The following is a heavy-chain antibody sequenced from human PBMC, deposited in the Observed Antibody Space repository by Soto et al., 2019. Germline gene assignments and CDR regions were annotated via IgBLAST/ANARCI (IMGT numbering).Heavy chain of an antibody. Sequence: GGSLRLSCTASGFTFGDYAMSWFRQAPGKGLEWVGFIRSKAYGGTTEYAASVKGRFTISRDDSKSIAYLQMNSLKTEDTAVYYCTRDYDFWSGYYNPPPYYYGMDVWGQGTKVTVSS. CDR3: TRDYDFWSGYYNPPPYYYGMDV. CDR1: GFTFGDYA. V-gene: IGHV3-49*03. D-gene: IGHD3-3*01. J-gene: IGHJ6*02. CDR2: IRSKAYGGTT.